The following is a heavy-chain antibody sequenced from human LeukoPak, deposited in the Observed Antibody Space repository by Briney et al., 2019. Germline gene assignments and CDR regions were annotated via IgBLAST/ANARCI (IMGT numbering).Heavy chain of an antibody. Sequence: GGSLRLSCAASGFTFSSYAMHWIRQAPGKGLEWVAVISYDGSNKYYADSVKGRFTISRDNSKNTLYLQMNSLKTEDTAVYYCTRDRKLGFNWNDDAKRFDYWGQGTLVTVSS. CDR3: TRDRKLGFNWNDDAKRFDY. CDR1: GFTFSSYA. CDR2: ISYDGSNK. D-gene: IGHD1-1*01. J-gene: IGHJ4*02. V-gene: IGHV3-30-3*01.